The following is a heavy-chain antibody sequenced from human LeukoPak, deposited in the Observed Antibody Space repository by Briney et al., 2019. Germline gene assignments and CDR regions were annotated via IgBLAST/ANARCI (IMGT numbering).Heavy chain of an antibody. D-gene: IGHD3-3*01. Sequence: GGSLRLSCAASGFTFSSYGMHWVRQAPGKGLVWVACMNRDGSNTDYADSVKGRFTISRDKPKNQLYLQMNSLRAEDTAVYYCARVGESGYINYYYMDVWGKRATVTVSS. CDR3: ARVGESGYINYYYMDV. V-gene: IGHV3-74*01. J-gene: IGHJ6*03. CDR1: GFTFSSYG. CDR2: MNRDGSNT.